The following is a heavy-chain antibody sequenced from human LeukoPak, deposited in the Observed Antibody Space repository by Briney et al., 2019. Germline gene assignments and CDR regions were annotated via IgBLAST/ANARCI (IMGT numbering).Heavy chain of an antibody. CDR3: ARAGATFDY. D-gene: IGHD4-17*01. J-gene: IGHJ4*02. V-gene: IGHV6-1*01. CDR2: TYYRSKWYN. Sequence: SQTLSLTCAISGDGVSSNSAAWSWIRQSPSRGLEWLGRTYYRSKWYNDYAVSVKSRITISPDTSKNQFSLQLNSVTPEDTAVYYCARAGATFDYWGQGTLVTVPS. CDR1: GDGVSSNSAA.